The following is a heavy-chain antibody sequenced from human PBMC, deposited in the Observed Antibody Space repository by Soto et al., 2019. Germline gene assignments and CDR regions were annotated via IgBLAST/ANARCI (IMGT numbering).Heavy chain of an antibody. CDR2: ISKSDYT. CDR1: GFAFNNYG. J-gene: IGHJ4*02. CDR3: AREDSIIIPAVSDF. D-gene: IGHD2-2*01. V-gene: IGHV3-21*01. Sequence: VGSLRLSCTVSGFAFNNYGINWVRQAPGEGLEWVSSISKSDYTYYSDSVKGRFTISRDNAKNSVSLQMNTLRVEDTAVYYCAREDSIIIPAVSDFWGQGTLVTVSS.